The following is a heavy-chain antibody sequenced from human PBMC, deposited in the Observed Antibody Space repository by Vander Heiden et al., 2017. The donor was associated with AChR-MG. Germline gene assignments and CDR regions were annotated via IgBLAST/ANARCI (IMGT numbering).Heavy chain of an antibody. CDR1: GASIRRGAYY. CDR2: IYSSGST. Sequence: QVQLQESGPGLVKPPQTLSLTCTVSGASIRRGAYYCSWIRQPPGKGLEWIGCIYSSGSTYYNPSLKSRLTISADTSKNQFSLKLSSVTAADPAVYYCARGDAFDIWGQGTMVTVSS. CDR3: ARGDAFDI. V-gene: IGHV4-30-4*01. J-gene: IGHJ3*02.